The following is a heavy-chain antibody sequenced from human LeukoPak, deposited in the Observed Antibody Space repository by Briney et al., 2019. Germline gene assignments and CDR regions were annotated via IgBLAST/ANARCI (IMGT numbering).Heavy chain of an antibody. D-gene: IGHD4-23*01. CDR2: ISGSGRTT. CDR1: GFPFSSYW. V-gene: IGHV3-23*01. CDR3: AKWAARGNGLPRSHFDY. Sequence: GGSLRLSCVASGFPFSSYWMTWVRQAPGKGLEWVSIISGSGRTTDYADSVKGRFTISRDNSKDTLYLQMNSLRADDTALYYCAKWAARGNGLPRSHFDYWGQGTLVTVSS. J-gene: IGHJ4*02.